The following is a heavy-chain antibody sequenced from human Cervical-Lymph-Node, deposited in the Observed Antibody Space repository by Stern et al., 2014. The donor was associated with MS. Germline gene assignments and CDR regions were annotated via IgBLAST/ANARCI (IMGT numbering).Heavy chain of an antibody. D-gene: IGHD3-3*01. CDR2: IDYTGST. CDR1: GGSISIDDYY. J-gene: IGHJ4*02. V-gene: IGHV4-31*03. CDR3: ARLASGLDY. Sequence: VQLVESGPGLVKPSQTLSLTCTVSGGSISIDDYYWSWVCQFPGKGLEWIGYIDYTGSTYYSPSLESRVFMSVETSKNQFSLNLTSVTAADTAVYYCARLASGLDYWGQGTLVTVSS.